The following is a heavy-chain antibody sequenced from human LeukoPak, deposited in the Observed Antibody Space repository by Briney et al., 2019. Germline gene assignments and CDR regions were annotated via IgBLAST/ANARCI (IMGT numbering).Heavy chain of an antibody. CDR2: INWNGGST. CDR1: GFTFDDYG. D-gene: IGHD6-13*01. CDR3: ARPRIAAAGTGWFDP. Sequence: PGGSLRLSCAASGFTFDDYGMSWVRQAPGKGLEWVSGINWNGGSTGYADSVKGRFTISRDNAKNYLYLQMNSLRAEDTAVYYCARPRIAAAGTGWFDPWGQGTLVTVSS. V-gene: IGHV3-20*04. J-gene: IGHJ5*02.